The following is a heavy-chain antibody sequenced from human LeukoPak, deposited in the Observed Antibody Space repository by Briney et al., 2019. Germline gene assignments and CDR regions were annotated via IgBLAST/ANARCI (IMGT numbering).Heavy chain of an antibody. J-gene: IGHJ3*02. CDR2: INPNSGGT. Sequence: ASVKVPCKASGGTFSSYAISWVRQAPGQGLEWMGWINPNSGGTNYAQKFQGRVTMTRDTSISTAYMELSRLRSDDTAVYYCAVGARGGDAFDIWGQGTMVTVSS. CDR1: GGTFSSYA. D-gene: IGHD1-26*01. V-gene: IGHV1-2*02. CDR3: AVGARGGDAFDI.